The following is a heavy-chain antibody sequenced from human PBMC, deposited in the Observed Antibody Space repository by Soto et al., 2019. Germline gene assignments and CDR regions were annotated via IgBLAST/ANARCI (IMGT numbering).Heavy chain of an antibody. V-gene: IGHV1-69*08. D-gene: IGHD2-2*01. J-gene: IGHJ4*02. CDR1: GGTFSSYT. Sequence: QVQLVQSGAEVKKPGSSVKVSCKASGGTFSSYTISWVRQAPGQGLEWMGRIIPILGIANYVQKFQGRVTITADKSTSTAYMELSSLRSEDTAVYYCARDVLVVVPDADKGDYWGQGTLVTVSS. CDR2: IIPILGIA. CDR3: ARDVLVVVPDADKGDY.